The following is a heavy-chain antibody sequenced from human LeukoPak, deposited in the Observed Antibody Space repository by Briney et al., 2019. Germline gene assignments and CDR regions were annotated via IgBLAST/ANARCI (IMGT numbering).Heavy chain of an antibody. J-gene: IGHJ4*02. CDR3: ARGLSDYDFWSGFLGG. CDR1: GYIFTDFY. CDR2: INPDTDAT. V-gene: IGHV1-2*02. Sequence: ASVKVSCKTSGYIFTDFYIHWVRQAPGQGLEWMGWINPDTDATDYAQRFQGRVTMTRDTSISTAYMELSRLRSDDTAVYYCARGLSDYDFWSGFLGGWGQGTLVTVSS. D-gene: IGHD3-3*01.